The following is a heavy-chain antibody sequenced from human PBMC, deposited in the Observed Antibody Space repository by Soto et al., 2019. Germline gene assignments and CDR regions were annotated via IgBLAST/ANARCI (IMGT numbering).Heavy chain of an antibody. Sequence: PSETLSLTCAVFGGSFSGYYWGWIRQPPGKGLEWIGEINRDGVTNYNPSLKSRLTMSVDTSKKQFSLKLNSVTAADTAVYYCARTANQCSSTSCYTVSLDFWGQGTLVTVSS. CDR2: INRDGVT. V-gene: IGHV4-34*01. D-gene: IGHD2-2*02. J-gene: IGHJ4*02. CDR1: GGSFSGYY. CDR3: ARTANQCSSTSCYTVSLDF.